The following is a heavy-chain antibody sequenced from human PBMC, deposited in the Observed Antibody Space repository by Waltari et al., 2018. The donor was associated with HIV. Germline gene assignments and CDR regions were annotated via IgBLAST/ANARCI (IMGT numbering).Heavy chain of an antibody. D-gene: IGHD3-10*01. V-gene: IGHV1-2*02. Sequence: QVQLVQSGAELLKPGASVKVYCTAPGYRFTRYYIHWLRPAPGQGLEWMGWINPNSGDTNYSQKLRGRVTMAMNTSISTAYMELTGLTSDDAALYLCVRGWVPYYNRFDYWGQGTLLTVFS. CDR3: VRGWVPYYNRFDY. CDR2: INPNSGDT. CDR1: GYRFTRYY. J-gene: IGHJ4*02.